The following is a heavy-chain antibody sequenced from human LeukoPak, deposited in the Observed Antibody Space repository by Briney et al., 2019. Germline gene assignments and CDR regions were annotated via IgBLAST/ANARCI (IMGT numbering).Heavy chain of an antibody. V-gene: IGHV4-39*07. CDR2: MYHSWST. D-gene: IGHD1-26*01. J-gene: IGHJ6*03. CDR3: ARAAGGWDKYYYYYIDV. CDR1: GGSIYINNYY. Sequence: SETLSLTCIISGGSIYINNYYWVWIRQPPGEGLEWIASMYHSWSTYYNPSLKSRVSMALDTSKNQFSLKLSSVTAADTAVYYCARAAGGWDKYYYYYIDVWGKGTTVTVSS.